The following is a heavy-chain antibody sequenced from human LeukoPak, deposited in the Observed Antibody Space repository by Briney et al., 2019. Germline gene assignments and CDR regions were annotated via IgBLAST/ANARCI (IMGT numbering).Heavy chain of an antibody. J-gene: IGHJ5*02. CDR3: ARAPKSGSGSLEGSWFDP. CDR2: INPSGGST. Sequence: ASVKVSCKASGYTFTSYYMHWVRQAPGQGLEWMGIINPSGGSTSYAQKFQGRVTMTRDTSTSTVYMELSSLRSEDTAVYYCARAPKSGSGSLEGSWFDPWGQGTPVTVSS. V-gene: IGHV1-46*01. D-gene: IGHD3-10*01. CDR1: GYTFTSYY.